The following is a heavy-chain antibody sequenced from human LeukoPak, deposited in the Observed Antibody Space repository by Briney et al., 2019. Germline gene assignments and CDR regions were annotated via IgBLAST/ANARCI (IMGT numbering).Heavy chain of an antibody. CDR1: GFTFSSYW. V-gene: IGHV3-7*03. CDR2: IKQDGSEK. J-gene: IGHJ6*03. Sequence: GGSLRLSCAASGFTFSSYWMSWVRQAPGKGLEWVANIKQDGSEKYYVDSVKGRFTISRDNAKNSLYLQMNSLRAEDTALYYCAREAAGSYSVYYYMDVWGKGTTVTVSS. D-gene: IGHD1-26*01. CDR3: AREAAGSYSVYYYMDV.